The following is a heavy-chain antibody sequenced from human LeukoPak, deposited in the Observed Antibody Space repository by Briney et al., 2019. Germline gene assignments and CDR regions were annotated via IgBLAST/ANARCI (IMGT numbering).Heavy chain of an antibody. CDR1: GGSISSHF. Sequence: SETLSLTCTVSGGSISSHFWTWIRQPPGKGLEWIGYMSYSGSTNYNPSLKSRVTISVDTSKNQFSLRLSSVTAADTAVYYCARGLDTAMVNWFDPWGQGTLVTVSS. V-gene: IGHV4-59*11. J-gene: IGHJ5*02. CDR2: MSYSGST. CDR3: ARGLDTAMVNWFDP. D-gene: IGHD5-18*01.